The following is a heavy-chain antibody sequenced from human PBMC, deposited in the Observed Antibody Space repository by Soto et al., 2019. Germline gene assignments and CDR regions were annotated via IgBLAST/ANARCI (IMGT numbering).Heavy chain of an antibody. CDR2: IYYSGST. CDR1: GGSISSGDYY. J-gene: IGHJ4*02. CDR3: ARELGYTYGYGIDY. Sequence: SETLSLTCTVSGGSISSGDYYWSWIRQPPGKGLEWIGYIYYSGSTYYNPSLKSRVIISLDTSKNHFSLKLSSVTAADTAVYYCARELGYTYGYGIDYWGQGTLVTVS. D-gene: IGHD5-18*01. V-gene: IGHV4-30-4*01.